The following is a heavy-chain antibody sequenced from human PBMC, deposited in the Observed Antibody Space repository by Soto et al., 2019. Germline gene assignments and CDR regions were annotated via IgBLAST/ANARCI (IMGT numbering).Heavy chain of an antibody. J-gene: IGHJ6*02. Sequence: GGSLRLSCAASGFTFSSYSMNWVRQAPGKGLEWVSYISSSSSTIYYADSVKGRFTISRDNAKNSLYLQMNSLRDEDTAVYYCASIVGRELLRGNYYYYYGMDVWGQGTTVTVSS. CDR1: GFTFSSYS. CDR3: ASIVGRELLRGNYYYYYGMDV. V-gene: IGHV3-48*02. D-gene: IGHD1-26*01. CDR2: ISSSSSTI.